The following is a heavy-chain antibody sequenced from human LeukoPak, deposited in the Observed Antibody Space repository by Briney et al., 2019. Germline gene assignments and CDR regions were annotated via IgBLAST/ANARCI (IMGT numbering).Heavy chain of an antibody. CDR3: ARDQSAAMAAFDI. D-gene: IGHD5-18*01. CDR2: IYYSGST. CDR1: GGPISSGGYY. V-gene: IGHV4-31*03. Sequence: PSETLSLTCTVSGGPISSGGYYWRWIRQHPGKGLEWIGYIYYSGSTYYNPSLKSRVTISVDTSKNQFSLKLSSVTAADTAVYYCARDQSAAMAAFDIWGQGTMVTVSS. J-gene: IGHJ3*02.